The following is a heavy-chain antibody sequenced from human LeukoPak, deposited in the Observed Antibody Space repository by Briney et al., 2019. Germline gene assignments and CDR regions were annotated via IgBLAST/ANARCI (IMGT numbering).Heavy chain of an antibody. Sequence: GSLRLSCAAPGFTFSNYNMNWVRQAPGKGLEWISSITSSSSYKFYADSVKGRFTISRDNAKNSLYLQMDSLRAEDTAVYYCARDPYSGAYYEGYYYYYMDVWGKGTTVTVSS. CDR2: ITSSSSYK. J-gene: IGHJ6*03. D-gene: IGHD1-26*01. CDR3: ARDPYSGAYYEGYYYYYMDV. CDR1: GFTFSNYN. V-gene: IGHV3-21*01.